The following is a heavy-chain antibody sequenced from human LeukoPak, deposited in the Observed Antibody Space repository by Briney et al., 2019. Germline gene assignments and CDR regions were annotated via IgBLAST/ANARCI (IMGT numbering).Heavy chain of an antibody. D-gene: IGHD3-3*01. CDR3: ARDHLANLASRLFDP. V-gene: IGHV4-4*07. J-gene: IGHJ5*02. Sequence: TPSETLSLTCTVSGGSISSYYWSWIRQPAGKGLEWIGRIYTSGSTNYNPSLKSRVTMSVDTSKNQFSLKLSSVTAADTAVYYCARDHLANLASRLFDPWGQGTLVTVSS. CDR2: IYTSGST. CDR1: GGSISSYY.